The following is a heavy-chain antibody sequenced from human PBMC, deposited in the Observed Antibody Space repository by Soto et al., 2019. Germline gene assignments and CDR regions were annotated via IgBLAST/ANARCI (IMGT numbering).Heavy chain of an antibody. V-gene: IGHV3-23*01. CDR3: AKDRGYCSSTSCHINS. Sequence: EVQLLESGGGLVQPGGSLRLSCAASGFTFSSYAMTWVRQAPGKGLEWVSAISGSGGSTYYADSVKGRFTISRDNSKNTLYLQMNSLRAEDTAVYYCAKDRGYCSSTSCHINSWGEGTLVTVSS. CDR2: ISGSGGST. D-gene: IGHD2-2*02. CDR1: GFTFSSYA. J-gene: IGHJ4*02.